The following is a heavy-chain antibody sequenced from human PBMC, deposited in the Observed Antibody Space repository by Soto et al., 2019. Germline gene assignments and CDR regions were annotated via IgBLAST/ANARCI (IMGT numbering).Heavy chain of an antibody. CDR3: AKDGATRYCGRRTCHPAGAY. CDR2: TSFDGSHK. V-gene: IGHV3-30*18. D-gene: IGHD2-15*01. Sequence: QVLLVESGGGVVQPGRSLRLSCAGSGFTFSNYGLHWVRQAPGKGLEWVSFTSFDGSHKYYADSVKGRFTISRDNSNNMLYLQRDSLSAEDTAVYYCAKDGATRYCGRRTCHPAGAYWGQGTLVTVSS. CDR1: GFTFSNYG. J-gene: IGHJ4*02.